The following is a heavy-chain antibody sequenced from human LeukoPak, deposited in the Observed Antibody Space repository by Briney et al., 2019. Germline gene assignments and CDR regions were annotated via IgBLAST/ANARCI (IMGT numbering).Heavy chain of an antibody. CDR1: GGSFRGYC. CDR2: INHSGST. Sequence: SETLSLTCAVYGGSFRGYCWSGIRQPPWKGLESIGEINHSGSTNYNPSLKSRVTISVDTSKNQFSLKLRSVTAADTAVYYCASGPPATVIEGFYFDYWGQGPLVTVSS. J-gene: IGHJ4*02. CDR3: ASGPPATVIEGFYFDY. V-gene: IGHV4-34*01. D-gene: IGHD4-17*01.